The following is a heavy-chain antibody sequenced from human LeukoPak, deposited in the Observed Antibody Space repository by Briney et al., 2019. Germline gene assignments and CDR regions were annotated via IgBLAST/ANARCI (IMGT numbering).Heavy chain of an antibody. J-gene: IGHJ6*03. CDR1: GYTFTGYY. V-gene: IGHV1-46*01. D-gene: IGHD2-2*02. CDR2: INPSGGST. Sequence: ASVKVSCKASGYTFTGYYMHWVRQAPGEGLEWRGIINPSGGSTSYAQKFQGIVTMTRDMSTSTVYMELSSLRSEDTAVYSCARVAAEVVGVPGAIGFGWLRRDYYYMDVWGKGTTVTVSS. CDR3: ARVAAEVVGVPGAIGFGWLRRDYYYMDV.